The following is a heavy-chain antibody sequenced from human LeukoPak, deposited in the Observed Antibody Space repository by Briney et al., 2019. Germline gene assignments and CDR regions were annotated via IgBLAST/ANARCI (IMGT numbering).Heavy chain of an antibody. CDR1: GFTFSVYS. V-gene: IGHV3-30*04. CDR3: VKEAYDVVVVAATRDFDY. J-gene: IGHJ4*02. CDR2: ISYDGSNK. Sequence: GGSLRLSCAASGFTFSVYSMHWVRQAPGKGLEWVSVISYDGSNKYYADSVRGRFTISRDNSRNTPNLQMNSLRAEDTAVYYCVKEAYDVVVVAATRDFDYWGQGTLVTVSS. D-gene: IGHD2-15*01.